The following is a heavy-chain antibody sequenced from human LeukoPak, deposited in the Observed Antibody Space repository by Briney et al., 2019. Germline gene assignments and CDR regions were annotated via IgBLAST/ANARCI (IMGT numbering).Heavy chain of an antibody. Sequence: SETLSLTCTVSGVSISSYYWSWIRQPPGKGLEWIGYIYYSGSTNYNPSLKSRVTISVDTSKNQFSLKLSSVTAADTAVYYCARALSHDSSGYYKTNDAFDIWGQGTMVTVSS. J-gene: IGHJ3*02. CDR1: GVSISSYY. V-gene: IGHV4-59*01. CDR3: ARALSHDSSGYYKTNDAFDI. CDR2: IYYSGST. D-gene: IGHD3-22*01.